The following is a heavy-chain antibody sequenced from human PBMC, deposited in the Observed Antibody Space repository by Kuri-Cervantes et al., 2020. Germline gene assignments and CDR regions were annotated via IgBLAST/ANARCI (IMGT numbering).Heavy chain of an antibody. Sequence: GGSLRLSCAASGFTFSSYDMHWVRQATGKGLEWVSAIGTAGDTYYPGSVKGRFTISRENAKNSLYLQMNSLRAGDTAVYYCARAMIVVDGMHGMDVWGQGTTVTVSS. J-gene: IGHJ6*02. V-gene: IGHV3-13*01. CDR2: IGTAGDT. D-gene: IGHD3-22*01. CDR3: ARAMIVVDGMHGMDV. CDR1: GFTFSSYD.